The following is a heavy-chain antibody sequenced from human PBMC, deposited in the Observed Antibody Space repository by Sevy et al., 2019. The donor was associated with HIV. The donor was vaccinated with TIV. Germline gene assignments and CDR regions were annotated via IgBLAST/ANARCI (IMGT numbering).Heavy chain of an antibody. CDR2: ISSDGSTI. Sequence: GGSLRLSCAASGFTFSYYYMSWVRQAPGKGLEWVAYISSDGSTIYYADSVKGRFTISSDNAKNSLYLQMNSLRAEDTAVYYCALGQGAPTDHDYWGQGTLVTVSS. J-gene: IGHJ4*02. V-gene: IGHV3-11*04. CDR1: GFTFSYYY. D-gene: IGHD7-27*01. CDR3: ALGQGAPTDHDY.